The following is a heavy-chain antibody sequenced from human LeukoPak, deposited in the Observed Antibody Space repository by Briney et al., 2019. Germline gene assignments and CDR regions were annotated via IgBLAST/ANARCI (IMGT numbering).Heavy chain of an antibody. V-gene: IGHV3-53*01. Sequence: GSLRLSCAASGFTVSSNYMSWVRQAPGKGLEWVSVIYSGGSTYYADSVKGRFTISRDNSKNTLYLQMNSLRAEDTAVYYCARSLVVVPAAILPDAFDIWGQGTMVTVSS. D-gene: IGHD2-2*01. CDR3: ARSLVVVPAAILPDAFDI. CDR2: IYSGGST. J-gene: IGHJ3*02. CDR1: GFTVSSNY.